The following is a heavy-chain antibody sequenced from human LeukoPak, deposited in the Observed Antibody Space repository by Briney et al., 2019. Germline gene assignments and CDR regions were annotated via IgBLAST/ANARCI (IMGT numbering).Heavy chain of an antibody. V-gene: IGHV3-48*03. CDR2: ISSSGGTI. CDR3: ARSGQHLFDF. D-gene: IGHD6-13*01. Sequence: GGSLRLSCAASGFTFSSSEMNWVRQAPGKGLEWVSYISSSGGTISYPDSVKGRFTISRDNAKSSLYLQMNSLRAEDTAIYYCARSGQHLFDFWGQGTLVTVSS. CDR1: GFTFSSSE. J-gene: IGHJ4*02.